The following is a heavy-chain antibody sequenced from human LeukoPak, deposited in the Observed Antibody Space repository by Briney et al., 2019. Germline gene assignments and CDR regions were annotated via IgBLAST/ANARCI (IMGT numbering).Heavy chain of an antibody. D-gene: IGHD2-2*01. CDR3: ARPIELGYCSSTSCYPPAWFDP. CDR1: GGSISSSSYY. CDR2: IYYSGST. V-gene: IGHV4-39*01. Sequence: PETLSLTCTVSGGSISSSSYYWGWIRQPPGKGLEWIGSIYYSGSTYYNPPLKSRVTISVDTSKNQFSLKLSSVTAADTAVYYCARPIELGYCSSTSCYPPAWFDPWGQGTLVTVSS. J-gene: IGHJ5*02.